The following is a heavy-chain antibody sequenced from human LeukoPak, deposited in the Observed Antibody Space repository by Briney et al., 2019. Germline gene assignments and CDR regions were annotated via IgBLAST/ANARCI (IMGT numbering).Heavy chain of an antibody. D-gene: IGHD2-2*01. CDR1: GFTFSNAW. J-gene: IGHJ6*03. CDR2: IKSKTDGGTT. V-gene: IGHV3-15*01. CDR3: TTHVPAATLYYYYYYMDV. Sequence: GSLRLSCAASGFTFSNAWMSWVRQAPGKGLEWVGRIKSKTDGGTTDYAAPVKGRFTISRDDSKNTLYLQMNSLKTEDTAVYYCTTHVPAATLYYYYYYMDVWGKGTTVTVSS.